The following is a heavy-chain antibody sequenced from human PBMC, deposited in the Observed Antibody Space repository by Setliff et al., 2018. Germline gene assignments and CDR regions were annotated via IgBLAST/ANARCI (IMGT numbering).Heavy chain of an antibody. V-gene: IGHV1-18*01. J-gene: IGHJ6*03. CDR3: ARSPPNRGVGQGHHMDV. CDR1: GYIFNTFG. Sequence: ASVKVSCKASGYIFNTFGISWVRRAPGQGLEWIGWISPYNGDTKYAQKLQDRVTMTIDTSTSTAYVEVRSLRSDDTALYYCARSPPNRGVGQGHHMDVWGEGTSVTVSS. CDR2: ISPYNGDT. D-gene: IGHD1-26*01.